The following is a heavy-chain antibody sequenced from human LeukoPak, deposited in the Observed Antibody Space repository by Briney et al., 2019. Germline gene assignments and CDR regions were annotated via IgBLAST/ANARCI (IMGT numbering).Heavy chain of an antibody. CDR3: ARADILTGYPIFDY. D-gene: IGHD3-9*01. CDR2: IYYSGST. CDR1: GXSISSGGYY. J-gene: IGHJ4*02. Sequence: SETLSLTCTVSGXSISSGGYYWSWIRQHPGKGLEWIGYIYYSGSTYYNPSLKSRVTISVDTSKNQFSLKLSSVTAADTAVYYCARADILTGYPIFDYWGQGTLVTVSS. V-gene: IGHV4-31*03.